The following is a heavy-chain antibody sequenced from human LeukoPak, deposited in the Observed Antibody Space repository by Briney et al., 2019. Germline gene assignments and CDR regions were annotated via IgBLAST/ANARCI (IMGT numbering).Heavy chain of an antibody. D-gene: IGHD2-2*01. V-gene: IGHV1-8*01. Sequence: ASVKVSCKASGYTFTSYDINWVRQATGQGLEWMGWMNPNSGNTGYAQKFQGRVTITTDESTSTAYMELSSLRSEDTAVYYCARDPRYCSSTSCYNWFDPWGQGTLVTVSS. J-gene: IGHJ5*02. CDR2: MNPNSGNT. CDR1: GYTFTSYD. CDR3: ARDPRYCSSTSCYNWFDP.